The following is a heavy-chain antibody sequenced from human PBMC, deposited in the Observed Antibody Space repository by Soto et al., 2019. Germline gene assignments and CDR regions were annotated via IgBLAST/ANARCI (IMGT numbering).Heavy chain of an antibody. Sequence: QLQLQESGPRLVKPSETLSLICSVSGASITSGNYYWAWIRQPPGKGLEWIGSTFYRGTTHYNWSLETRVSISADTAKNQISLNLNSVTAADTAIYFCARHPSLYRHLEFWGQGILVTVSS. D-gene: IGHD4-4*01. V-gene: IGHV4-39*01. CDR3: ARHPSLYRHLEF. CDR1: GASITSGNYY. J-gene: IGHJ4*02. CDR2: TFYRGTT.